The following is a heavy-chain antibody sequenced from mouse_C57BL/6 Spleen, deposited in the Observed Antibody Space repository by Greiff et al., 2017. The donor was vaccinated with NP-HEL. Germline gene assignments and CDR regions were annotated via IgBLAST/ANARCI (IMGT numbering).Heavy chain of an antibody. D-gene: IGHD2-1*01. Sequence: QVQLKESGAELVKPGASVKISCKASGYAFSSYWMNWVKQRPGKGLEWIGQIYPGDGDTNYNGKFKGKATLTADKSSSTAYMQLSSLTSEDSAVYFCARSVYPRVMDYWGQGTSVTVSS. CDR2: IYPGDGDT. J-gene: IGHJ4*01. CDR3: ARSVYPRVMDY. CDR1: GYAFSSYW. V-gene: IGHV1-80*01.